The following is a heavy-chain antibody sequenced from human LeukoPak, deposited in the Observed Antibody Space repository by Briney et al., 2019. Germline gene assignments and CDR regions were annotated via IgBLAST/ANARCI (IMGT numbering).Heavy chain of an antibody. J-gene: IGHJ4*02. Sequence: PGRSLRLSCAASGFTLSSYAMHWVRQAPGKGLEWVSEISGSGGSTYYADSEKGRFTIFRDNSKNTLYLEMNSLRAEDTAVYYCAKGGGVLRYFDWLLYTYFDYWGQGTLVTVSS. D-gene: IGHD3-9*01. V-gene: IGHV3-23*01. CDR2: ISGSGGST. CDR3: AKGGGVLRYFDWLLYTYFDY. CDR1: GFTLSSYA.